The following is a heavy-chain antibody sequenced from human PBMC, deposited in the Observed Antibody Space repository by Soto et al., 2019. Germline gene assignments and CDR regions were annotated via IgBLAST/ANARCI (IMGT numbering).Heavy chain of an antibody. D-gene: IGHD5-18*01. CDR3: AKDYGYSYGYYYYGMDV. CDR1: GFTFSSYG. V-gene: IGHV3-30*18. CDR2: ISYDGSNK. Sequence: VQLVESGGGVVQPGRSLRLSCAASGFTFSSYGMHWVRQAPGKGLEWVAVISYDGSNKYYADSVKGRFTISRDNSKNTLYLQMNSLRAEDTAVYYCAKDYGYSYGYYYYGMDVWGQGTTVTVSS. J-gene: IGHJ6*02.